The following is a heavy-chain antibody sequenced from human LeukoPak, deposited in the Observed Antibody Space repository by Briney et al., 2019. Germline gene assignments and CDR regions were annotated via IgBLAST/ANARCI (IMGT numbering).Heavy chain of an antibody. V-gene: IGHV4-59*01. Sequence: SETLSLTCTVSGGSISSCYWSWIRQPPGKGLEWIGYIYYSGSTNYNPSLKSRVTISVDTSKNQFSLKLSSVTAADTAVYYCARLGYDILTGYYKGAFDIWGQGTMVTVSS. CDR3: ARLGYDILTGYYKGAFDI. CDR2: IYYSGST. CDR1: GGSISSCY. D-gene: IGHD3-9*01. J-gene: IGHJ3*02.